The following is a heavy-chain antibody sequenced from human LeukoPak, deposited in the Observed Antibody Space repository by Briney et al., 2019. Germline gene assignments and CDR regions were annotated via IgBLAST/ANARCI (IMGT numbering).Heavy chain of an antibody. J-gene: IGHJ4*02. Sequence: SETLSLLCAAYGGSFSGYYRSWIRQPPRHGLEWIGEINHSGSTNYNPSLKSRVTISEDTSKNKFSLKLSSATAADTAVYYCARGRTRGFDYWGQGTLVTVSS. CDR2: INHSGST. CDR3: ARGRTRGFDY. D-gene: IGHD3-10*01. V-gene: IGHV4-34*01. CDR1: GGSFSGYY.